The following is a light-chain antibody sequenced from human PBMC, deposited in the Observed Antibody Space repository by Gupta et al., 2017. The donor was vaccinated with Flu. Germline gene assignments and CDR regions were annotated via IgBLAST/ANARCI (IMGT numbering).Light chain of an antibody. CDR1: DLGDKY. V-gene: IGLV3-1*01. CDR2: QNY. CDR3: QAWDRSNVV. J-gene: IGLJ2*01. Sequence: SYDLTQPPSVSVSPGQTASITCSGDDLGDKYANWYQQKPGRSPVLVISQNYNRPSGIPERFSGSNSGNTATLTISGTQAMDEADYYCQAWDRSNVVFGGGTRLPVL.